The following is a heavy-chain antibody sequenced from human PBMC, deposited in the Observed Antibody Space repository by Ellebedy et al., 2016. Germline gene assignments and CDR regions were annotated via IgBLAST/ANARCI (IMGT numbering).Heavy chain of an antibody. J-gene: IGHJ4*02. CDR3: AKEDGGHSQIDY. Sequence: GGSLRLXXVASRFAFNNFSMHWVRQTPAKGLACVAVISKDGGEKYYADSVRDRFTISRDNSMNTVYLQMDSLRPEDTAVYYCAKEDGGHSQIDYWGQGTPVIIAS. D-gene: IGHD4-23*01. CDR1: RFAFNNFS. CDR2: ISKDGGEK. V-gene: IGHV3-30*18.